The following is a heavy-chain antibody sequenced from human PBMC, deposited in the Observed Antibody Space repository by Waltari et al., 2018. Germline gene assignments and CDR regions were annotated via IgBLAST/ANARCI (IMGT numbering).Heavy chain of an antibody. V-gene: IGHV3-33*01. D-gene: IGHD6-19*01. CDR3: AREDGQWLVPDY. CDR2: IWYDGSNK. J-gene: IGHJ4*02. CDR1: GFTFSSYG. Sequence: QVQLVESGGGVVQPGGSLRLSCAASGFTFSSYGMPWVRQAPGKGLEWVAVIWYDGSNKYYADCVKGRFTISRDNSKNTLYLQMNSLRAEDTAVYYCAREDGQWLVPDYWGQGTLVTVSS.